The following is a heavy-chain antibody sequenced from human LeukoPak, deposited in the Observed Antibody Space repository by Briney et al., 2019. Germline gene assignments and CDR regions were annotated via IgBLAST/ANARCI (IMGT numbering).Heavy chain of an antibody. CDR3: ARGDDYSNYEYYYYYYMDV. CDR2: INHSGRN. J-gene: IGHJ6*03. D-gene: IGHD4-11*01. Sequence: SETLSLTCAVYGGSFSDYYWSWIRQPPGKGLEWIGEINHSGRNNYNPSLKSRVTISVDTSKNQFSLKLSSVTAADTAVYYCARGDDYSNYEYYYYYYMDVWGKGTTVTVSS. V-gene: IGHV4-34*01. CDR1: GGSFSDYY.